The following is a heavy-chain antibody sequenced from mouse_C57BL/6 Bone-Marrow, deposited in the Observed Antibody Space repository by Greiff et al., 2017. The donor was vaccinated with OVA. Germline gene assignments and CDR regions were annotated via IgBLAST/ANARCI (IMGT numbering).Heavy chain of an antibody. Sequence: EVKLVESGPGLVKPSQSLSLTCSVTGYSITSGYYWNWIRQFPGNKLEWMGYISYDGSNNYNPSLKNRISITRDTSKNQFFLKLNSVTTEDTATYYCASPVDYWGQGTSVTVSS. CDR3: ASPVDY. CDR2: ISYDGSN. CDR1: GYSITSGYY. V-gene: IGHV3-6*01. J-gene: IGHJ4*01.